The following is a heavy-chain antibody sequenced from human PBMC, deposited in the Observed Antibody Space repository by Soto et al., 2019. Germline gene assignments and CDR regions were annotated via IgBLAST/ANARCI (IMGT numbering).Heavy chain of an antibody. J-gene: IGHJ5*02. V-gene: IGHV4-34*01. CDR3: ATRITVFGLLIPPFDP. D-gene: IGHD3-3*01. Sequence: PSETLSLTCAFYGGSVNGYYWNWIRQPPGKGLEWIGEINHTGGTHYIPSLKSRVTMSVDTSKNQFSLRLSSVTAADTAIYYCATRITVFGLLIPPFDPWGQGTQVTVSS. CDR1: GGSVNGYY. CDR2: INHTGGT.